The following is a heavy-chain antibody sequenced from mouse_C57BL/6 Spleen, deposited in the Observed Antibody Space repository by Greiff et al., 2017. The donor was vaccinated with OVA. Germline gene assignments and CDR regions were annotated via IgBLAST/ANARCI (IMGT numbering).Heavy chain of an antibody. J-gene: IGHJ4*01. Sequence: EVQLQQSGPVLVKPGASVKMSCKASGYTFTDYYMNWVKQSHGKSLEWVGVINPYNGGTSYNQKFKGKATLSVDKSSNTAYMELNSLTSEDSAVYYCARNYYGSSYSAMDYWGQGTSVTVSS. V-gene: IGHV1-19*01. CDR1: GYTFTDYY. CDR3: ARNYYGSSYSAMDY. CDR2: INPYNGGT. D-gene: IGHD1-1*01.